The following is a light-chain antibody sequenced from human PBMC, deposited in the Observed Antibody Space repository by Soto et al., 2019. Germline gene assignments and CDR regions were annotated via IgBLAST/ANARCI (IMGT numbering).Light chain of an antibody. J-gene: IGKJ4*01. CDR3: QQSYSAPQVT. CDR2: GAF. Sequence: DIQMTQSPSSVSASVGDRVTITCRASQGISNFLNWYQQQPGKAPKLLIYGAFGLQSGVPSRFSGSGSGTDFTLTISSLQPEDFATYYCQQSYSAPQVTFGGGTKVDIK. V-gene: IGKV1-39*01. CDR1: QGISNF.